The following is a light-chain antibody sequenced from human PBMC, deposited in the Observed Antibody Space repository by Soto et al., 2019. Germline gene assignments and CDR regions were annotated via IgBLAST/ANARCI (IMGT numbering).Light chain of an antibody. V-gene: IGKV1-27*01. J-gene: IGKJ5*01. CDR1: QGISNY. CDR2: AAS. Sequence: MAQSPATLSVSVGDRVTITCRASQGISNYLAWYQQKPGKVPKLLIYAASTMQSGVPSRFSGSGSGTDFTLTISSLQPEDVATYYCQKYNSALLTFGQGTRLEI. CDR3: QKYNSALLT.